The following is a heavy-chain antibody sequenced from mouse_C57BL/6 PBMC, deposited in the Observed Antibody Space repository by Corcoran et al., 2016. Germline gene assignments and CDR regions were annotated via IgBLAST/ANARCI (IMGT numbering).Heavy chain of an antibody. V-gene: IGHV1-9*01. CDR2: IFPGSGSI. CDR3: ARSSHWYFDV. J-gene: IGHJ1*03. Sequence: QVQLQQSGAELMKPGASVKLSCKATGYTFTGYWIEWVKQRPGHGLEWIGEIFPGSGSIKYNEKIKDKATFTAETSSNTAYMQLSSLTTEDSAIYYCARSSHWYFDVWGTGTTVTVSS. CDR1: GYTFTGYW.